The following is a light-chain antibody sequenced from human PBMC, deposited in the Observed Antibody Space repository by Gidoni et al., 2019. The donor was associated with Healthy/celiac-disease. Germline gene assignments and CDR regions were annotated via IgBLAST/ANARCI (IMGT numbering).Light chain of an antibody. V-gene: IGKV1-5*01. CDR2: DAS. Sequence: DIQMTQSPSTLSASVGDRVTITCRASQSISSWLAWYQQKPGKAPKLLIYDASSLESGVPSRFSGSGSGTEFTLTISSLQPDDFATYYCQQYNSWTFXXXTKVEIK. J-gene: IGKJ1*01. CDR3: QQYNSWT. CDR1: QSISSW.